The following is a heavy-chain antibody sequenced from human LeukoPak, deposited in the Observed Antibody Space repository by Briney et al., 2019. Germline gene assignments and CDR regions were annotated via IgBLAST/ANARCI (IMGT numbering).Heavy chain of an antibody. CDR2: INSDGSST. CDR3: ARESGDYAYYYYYMDV. D-gene: IGHD4-17*01. Sequence: GRSLRLSFAASGFTFSSYWMRWVRQAPGKGLGWVSRINSDGSSTSYADSVKGRFTISRDNAKNTLYLQMNSLRAEDTAVYYCARESGDYAYYYYYMDVWGKGTTVTVSS. CDR1: GFTFSSYW. J-gene: IGHJ6*03. V-gene: IGHV3-74*01.